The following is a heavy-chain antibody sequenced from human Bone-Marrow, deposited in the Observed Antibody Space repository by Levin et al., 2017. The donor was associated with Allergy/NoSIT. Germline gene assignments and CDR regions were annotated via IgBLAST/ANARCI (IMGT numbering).Heavy chain of an antibody. V-gene: IGHV4-61*01. CDR2: IYYSGTT. CDR1: GDSVSSSSHY. CDR3: MSRYCTGGVCPLDY. D-gene: IGHD2-8*02. Sequence: SCTVSGDSVSSSSHYWSWVRQPPGKGLEWIGYIYYSGTTKYNPSLKSRVTMSVDRSTNQFSLKLSSVTAADTAVYYCMSRYCTGGVCPLDYWGQGTLVTVSS. J-gene: IGHJ4*02.